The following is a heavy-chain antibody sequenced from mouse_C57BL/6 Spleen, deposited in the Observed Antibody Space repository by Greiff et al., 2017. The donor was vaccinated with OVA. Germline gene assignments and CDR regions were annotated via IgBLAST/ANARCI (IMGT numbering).Heavy chain of an antibody. V-gene: IGHV1-82*01. Sequence: QVQLKESGPELVKPGASVKISCKASGYAFSSSWMNWVKQRPGKGLEWIGRIYPGDGDTNYNGKFKGKATLTADKSSSTAYMQLSSLTSEDSAVYFCASAFITTVAMDDWGQGTSVTVSS. CDR2: IYPGDGDT. J-gene: IGHJ4*01. D-gene: IGHD1-1*01. CDR1: GYAFSSSW. CDR3: ASAFITTVAMDD.